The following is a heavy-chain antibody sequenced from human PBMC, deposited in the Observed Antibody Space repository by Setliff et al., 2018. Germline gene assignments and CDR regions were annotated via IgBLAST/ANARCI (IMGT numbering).Heavy chain of an antibody. CDR1: EFTFSRYW. J-gene: IGHJ4*02. CDR3: ARGDSSGYYYVQEVFIDY. D-gene: IGHD3-22*01. CDR2: IKQDGSEK. V-gene: IGHV3-7*01. Sequence: GGSLRLSCAASEFTFSRYWMSWVRQAPGKGLEWVANIKQDGSEKYYVDSVKGRFTISRDNAKNSLYLQMNSLRAEDTAVYYCARGDSSGYYYVQEVFIDYWGQGTLVTVSS.